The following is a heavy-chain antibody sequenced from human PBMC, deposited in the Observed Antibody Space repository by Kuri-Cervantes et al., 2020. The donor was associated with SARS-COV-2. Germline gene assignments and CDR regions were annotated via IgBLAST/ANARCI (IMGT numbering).Heavy chain of an antibody. Sequence: GESLKISCAASGFTFSSYGMHWVRQAPGKGLEWVAVISYDGSNKYYADSVKGRFTISRDNAKNSLYLQMNSLRAEDSAVYYCARDYHDFWSGYYPFEYWGQGTLVTVSS. J-gene: IGHJ4*02. CDR1: GFTFSSYG. CDR2: ISYDGSNK. CDR3: ARDYHDFWSGYYPFEY. D-gene: IGHD3-3*01. V-gene: IGHV3-30*03.